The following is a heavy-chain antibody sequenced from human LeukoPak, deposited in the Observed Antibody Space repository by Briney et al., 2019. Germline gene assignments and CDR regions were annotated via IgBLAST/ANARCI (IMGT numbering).Heavy chain of an antibody. CDR1: GYTFTGYY. J-gene: IGHJ4*02. CDR3: AADPYDSSGYPYYFDY. D-gene: IGHD3-22*01. V-gene: IGHV1-2*02. CDR2: INPNSGGT. Sequence: ASVKVSCKASGYTFTGYYMHRVRQAPGQGLEWMGWINPNSGGTNYAQKFQERVTITRDMSTSTAYMELSSLRSEDTAVYYCAADPYDSSGYPYYFDYWGQGTLVTVSS.